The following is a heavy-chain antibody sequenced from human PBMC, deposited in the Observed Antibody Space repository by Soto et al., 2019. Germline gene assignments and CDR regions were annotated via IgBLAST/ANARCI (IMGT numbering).Heavy chain of an antibody. J-gene: IGHJ5*02. Sequence: SSETLSLTCTVSGDSISSSFYYWGWIRQPPGKGLEWIGSISYSGNTYYNPSLKTRVTISVDTSKNQFSLKLSSVTAADTALYYCARHPLQNVVGVIDAILNWFDPCGQGTLVTVSS. CDR2: ISYSGNT. V-gene: IGHV4-39*01. D-gene: IGHD2-15*01. CDR3: ARHPLQNVVGVIDAILNWFDP. CDR1: GDSISSSFYY.